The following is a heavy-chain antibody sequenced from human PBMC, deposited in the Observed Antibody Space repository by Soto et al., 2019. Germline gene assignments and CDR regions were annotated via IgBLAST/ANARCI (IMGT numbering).Heavy chain of an antibody. V-gene: IGHV3-23*01. D-gene: IGHD3-10*01. CDR1: GFTFSSYA. CDR3: AFGTRGVVDKYYHY. CDR2: ISGSGGST. J-gene: IGHJ4*02. Sequence: GGSLRLSCAASGFTFSSYAMSWVRQAPGKGLEWVSAISGSGGSTYYADSVKGRFTISRDNSKNTIYLQVNSLRVEDTAMYYCAFGTRGVVDKYYHYWGRGTMVTVSS.